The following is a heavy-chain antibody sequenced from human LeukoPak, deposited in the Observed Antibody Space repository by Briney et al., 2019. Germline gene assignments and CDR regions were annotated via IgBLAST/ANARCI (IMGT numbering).Heavy chain of an antibody. Sequence: ASVKVSRKASGYTFTGYYMHWVRQAPGQGLEWMGWINPNSGGTNYAQKFQGRVTMTRDTSISTAYMELSRLRSDDTAVYYCARDSPRLYGMDVWGQGTTVTVSS. CDR3: ARDSPRLYGMDV. CDR1: GYTFTGYY. V-gene: IGHV1-2*02. CDR2: INPNSGGT. J-gene: IGHJ6*02.